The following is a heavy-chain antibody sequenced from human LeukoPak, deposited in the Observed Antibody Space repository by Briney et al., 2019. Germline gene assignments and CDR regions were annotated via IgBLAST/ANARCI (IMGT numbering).Heavy chain of an antibody. D-gene: IGHD6-6*01. J-gene: IGHJ5*02. V-gene: IGHV1-2*02. Sequence: ASVKVSCKASGYTFTGYYMHWVRQAPGQGLEWMGWINPNSGGTNHAQKFQGRVTMTRDTSISTAYMELSRLRSDDTAVYYCARGRGRIAARSNWFDPWGQGTLVTVSS. CDR3: ARGRGRIAARSNWFDP. CDR2: INPNSGGT. CDR1: GYTFTGYY.